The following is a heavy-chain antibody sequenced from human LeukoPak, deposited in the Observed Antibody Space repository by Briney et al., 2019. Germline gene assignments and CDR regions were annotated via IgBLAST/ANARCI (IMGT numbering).Heavy chain of an antibody. CDR3: AKGYCSSTSCYVLDY. CDR2: IRYNGSNK. Sequence: GGPLRLSCAPSGFTLCNYGMHWVPQAPGKGVEWVAFIRYNGSNKYYADSVKGRFTISRDNSKNTLYLQMNSLRAEDTAVYYCAKGYCSSTSCYVLDYWGQGTLVTVSS. D-gene: IGHD2-2*01. CDR1: GFTLCNYG. J-gene: IGHJ4*02. V-gene: IGHV3-30*02.